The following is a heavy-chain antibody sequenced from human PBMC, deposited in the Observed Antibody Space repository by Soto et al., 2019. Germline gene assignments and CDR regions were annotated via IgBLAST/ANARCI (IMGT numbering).Heavy chain of an antibody. J-gene: IGHJ6*02. Sequence: VASVKVSCKASGGTFSSYAVSWVRQAPGQGLEWMGGIIPIFGTANYAQKFQGRVTITADESTSTAYMELSSLRSEDTAVYYCARWFAHSGVGYYGMDVWGQGTTVTVSS. CDR1: GGTFSSYA. V-gene: IGHV1-69*13. CDR3: ARWFAHSGVGYYGMDV. CDR2: IIPIFGTA. D-gene: IGHD5-12*01.